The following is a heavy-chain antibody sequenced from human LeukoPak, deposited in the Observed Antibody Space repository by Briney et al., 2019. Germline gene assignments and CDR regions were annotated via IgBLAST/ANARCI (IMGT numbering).Heavy chain of an antibody. Sequence: PGRSLRLSCAASGFTFSSYAMHWVRQAPGKGLEWVSAISGSGGSTYYADSVKGRFTVSRDNAKQSLSLQMNSLRAEDTAVYYCATGSQIREADYWGQGTLVTVSS. CDR1: GFTFSSYA. CDR2: ISGSGGST. V-gene: IGHV3-23*01. CDR3: ATGSQIREADY. J-gene: IGHJ4*02. D-gene: IGHD3-10*01.